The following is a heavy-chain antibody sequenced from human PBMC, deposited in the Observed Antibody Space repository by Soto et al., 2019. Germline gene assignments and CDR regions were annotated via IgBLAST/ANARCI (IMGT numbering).Heavy chain of an antibody. CDR1: GGFVRSGSYY. D-gene: IGHD1-1*01. J-gene: IGHJ3*02. CDR3: ARVERGTATTVVDAFDI. CDR2: MSHSGGT. Sequence: SETLSLTCAVYGGFVRSGSYYWSWIRQPPGKGLEWIGEMSHSGGTHFNPSLKSRVTISVDTSKNQFSLKMSSVTAADTALYYCARVERGTATTVVDAFDIWGQGTMVT. V-gene: IGHV4-61*01.